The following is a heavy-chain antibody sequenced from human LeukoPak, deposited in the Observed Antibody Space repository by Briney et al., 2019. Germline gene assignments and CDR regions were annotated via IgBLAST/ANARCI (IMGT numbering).Heavy chain of an antibody. J-gene: IGHJ5*02. CDR3: TRGVSATGNPNWFDP. Sequence: PGGSLRLSCAASGFTFSNSAMHWVRQAPGKGLEWVAVIWSDGSRTFYADSVKGRFTISRDNAMNTLFLQMNSLRVEDSALYYCTRGVSATGNPNWFDPWGQGTLVTVSS. D-gene: IGHD6-13*01. V-gene: IGHV3-33*01. CDR1: GFTFSNSA. CDR2: IWSDGSRT.